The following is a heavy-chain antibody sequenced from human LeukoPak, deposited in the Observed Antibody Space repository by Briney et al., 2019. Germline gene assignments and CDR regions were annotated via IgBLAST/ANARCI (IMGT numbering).Heavy chain of an antibody. CDR1: GFTFSSYG. J-gene: IGHJ4*02. CDR2: IWYDGSNK. D-gene: IGHD5-24*01. CDR3: ARAKRDGYSSFDY. Sequence: GGSLRLSCAASGFTFSSYGMHWVRQAPGKGLEWVAVIWYDGSNKYYADSVKGRFTISRDNAKNTLYLQMNSLRAEDTAVYYCARAKRDGYSSFDYWGQGTLVTVSS. V-gene: IGHV3-33*01.